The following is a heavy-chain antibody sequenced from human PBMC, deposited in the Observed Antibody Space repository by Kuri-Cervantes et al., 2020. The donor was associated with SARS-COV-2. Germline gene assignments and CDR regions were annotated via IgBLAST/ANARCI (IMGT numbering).Heavy chain of an antibody. D-gene: IGHD6-19*01. CDR1: GFTFSSYS. CDR3: ARAASEETMSSGWYDY. J-gene: IGHJ4*02. CDR2: ISSSSSYI. V-gene: IGHV3-21*04. Sequence: GGSLRLSCAASGFTFSSYSMNWVRQAPGKGLEWVSSISSSSSYIYYADSVKGRFTISRDNAKNSLYLQMNSLRAEDTAVYYCARAASEETMSSGWYDYWGQGTLVTVSS.